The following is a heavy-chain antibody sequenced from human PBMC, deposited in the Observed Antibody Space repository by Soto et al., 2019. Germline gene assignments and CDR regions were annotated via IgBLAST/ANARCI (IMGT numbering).Heavy chain of an antibody. J-gene: IGHJ6*02. D-gene: IGHD4-17*01. V-gene: IGHV3-30*18. CDR3: AKDTVTTTYYYYGMDV. CDR1: GFTFSNYG. Sequence: QVQLVESGGGVVQPGRSLRLSCAASGFTFSNYGMHWIRQAPGKGLEWVAVISYDGSNKYYADSVKGRFTISRDNSKNTMYVQMNSLRAEDTAVYYCAKDTVTTTYYYYGMDVWGQGTTVTVSS. CDR2: ISYDGSNK.